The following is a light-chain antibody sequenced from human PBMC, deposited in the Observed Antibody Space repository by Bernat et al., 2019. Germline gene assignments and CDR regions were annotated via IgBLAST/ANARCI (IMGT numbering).Light chain of an antibody. CDR3: CSFAGTSTV. CDR2: DVS. Sequence: QSALTQPRSVSGSPGQSVTISCTGTSSDVGRYNYVSWYQQHPGKAPKLGIYDVSKRPSGVPDRFSGSKSGNTASLTISGVQADDEADYYCCSFAGTSTVFGGGTSLTVL. V-gene: IGLV2-11*01. J-gene: IGLJ2*01. CDR1: SSDVGRYNY.